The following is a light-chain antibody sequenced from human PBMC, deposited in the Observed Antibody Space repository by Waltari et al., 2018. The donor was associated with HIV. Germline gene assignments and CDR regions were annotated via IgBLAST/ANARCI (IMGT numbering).Light chain of an antibody. V-gene: IGLV1-40*01. CDR1: SSNIGAGYD. CDR3: QSYDSSLRVV. CDR2: TNT. Sequence: VTISCTGSSSNIGAGYDVQWYQQLPGTAPKILIYTNTDRPSGVPDRFSGSKSGTSASLAITGLQAEDEADYYCQSYDSSLRVVFGGGTKLTVL. J-gene: IGLJ2*01.